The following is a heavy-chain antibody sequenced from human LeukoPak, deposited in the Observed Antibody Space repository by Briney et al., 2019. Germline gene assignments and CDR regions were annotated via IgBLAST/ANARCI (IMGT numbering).Heavy chain of an antibody. Sequence: PSETLSLTCTVSGGSTSSYYWSWIRQPPGKGLEWIGYIYYSGSTNYNPSLRSRVTISVDTSKNQFSLKLSSVTAADTAVYYCAREGRYYDFRFDPWGQGTLVTVSS. CDR1: GGSTSSYY. D-gene: IGHD3-3*01. CDR3: AREGRYYDFRFDP. CDR2: IYYSGST. V-gene: IGHV4-59*12. J-gene: IGHJ5*02.